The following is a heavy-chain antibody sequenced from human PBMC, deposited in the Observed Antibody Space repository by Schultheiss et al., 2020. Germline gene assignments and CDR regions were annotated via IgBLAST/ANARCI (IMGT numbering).Heavy chain of an antibody. CDR3: ARGANRAYSSGWYNYYYGMDV. D-gene: IGHD6-19*01. CDR2: INHSGST. J-gene: IGHJ6*02. CDR1: GGSFSGYY. V-gene: IGHV4-34*01. Sequence: SQTLSLTCAVYGGSFSGYYWSWIRQPPGKGLEWIGEINHSGSTNYNPSLKSRVTISVDKSKNQFSLKLSSVTAADTAVYYCARGANRAYSSGWYNYYYGMDVWGQGTLVTVSS.